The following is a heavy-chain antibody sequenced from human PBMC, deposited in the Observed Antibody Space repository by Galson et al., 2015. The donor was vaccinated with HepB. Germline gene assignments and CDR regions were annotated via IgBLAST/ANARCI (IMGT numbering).Heavy chain of an antibody. J-gene: IGHJ4*02. Sequence: SLRLSCAASGFTFNNYAMTWVRQAPGKGLEWVSAISGSGSTTYYADSVRGRFTISRDNSKNTLYLQMNSLRAEDTAVYYCAKVISTWYYDILTAYYPFDYWGQGTLVTVSS. CDR1: GFTFNNYA. CDR3: AKVISTWYYDILTAYYPFDY. D-gene: IGHD3-9*01. CDR2: ISGSGSTT. V-gene: IGHV3-23*01.